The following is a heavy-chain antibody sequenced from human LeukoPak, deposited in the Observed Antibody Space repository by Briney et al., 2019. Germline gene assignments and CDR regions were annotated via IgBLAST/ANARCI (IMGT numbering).Heavy chain of an antibody. D-gene: IGHD6-19*01. CDR3: AKAPHSSDNWFDP. CDR1: GFTFSSYG. V-gene: IGHV3-30*18. Sequence: GGSLRPSCAASGFTFSSYGMHWVRQAPGKGLEWVAVISYDGSNKYYADSVKGRFTISRDNSKNTLYLQMNSLRAEDTAVYYCAKAPHSSDNWFDPWGQGTLVTVSS. J-gene: IGHJ5*02. CDR2: ISYDGSNK.